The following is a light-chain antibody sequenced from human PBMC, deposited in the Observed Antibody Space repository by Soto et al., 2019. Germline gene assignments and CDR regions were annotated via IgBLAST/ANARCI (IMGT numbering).Light chain of an antibody. CDR1: SSDVGGYNY. V-gene: IGLV2-14*01. Sequence: QSVLTQPASVSGSPGQSITISCTGTSSDVGGYNYVSWYQQHPGKAPKLMIYEVSNRPSGVSNRFSGSKSGHTASLTISGLQPEDEAYYFCTSYTSSTTLNVFGTGTKVAVL. CDR3: TSYTSSTTLNV. CDR2: EVS. J-gene: IGLJ1*01.